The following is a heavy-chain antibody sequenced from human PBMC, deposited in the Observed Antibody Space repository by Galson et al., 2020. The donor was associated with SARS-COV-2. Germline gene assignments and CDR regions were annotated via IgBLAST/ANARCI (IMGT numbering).Heavy chain of an antibody. Sequence: ETSETLSLTCSVSDGPMSSYYWSWIRQPPGKGLEWIGYISYSGSANYNPSLRSRVTISVDLSKNQFSLKVTSVTAADTAGYYCARDPAPLYGDNFYYGLDGWGRGTTVTVSS. D-gene: IGHD4-17*01. CDR1: DGPMSSYY. J-gene: IGHJ6*02. V-gene: IGHV4-59*01. CDR2: ISYSGSA. CDR3: ARDPAPLYGDNFYYGLDG.